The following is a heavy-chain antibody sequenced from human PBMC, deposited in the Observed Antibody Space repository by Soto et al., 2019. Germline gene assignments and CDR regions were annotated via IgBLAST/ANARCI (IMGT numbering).Heavy chain of an antibody. CDR1: GYTFTSYA. CDR3: AIEPTTVVTPVYYYYGIDV. D-gene: IGHD4-17*01. V-gene: IGHV1-3*01. Sequence: ASVKVSFKASGYTFTSYAMHWVRQAPGQRLEWMGWINAGNGNTKYSQKFQGRVTITRDTSASTAYMELSSLRSEDTAVYYCAIEPTTVVTPVYYYYGIDVWGQGTTVTVSS. CDR2: INAGNGNT. J-gene: IGHJ6*02.